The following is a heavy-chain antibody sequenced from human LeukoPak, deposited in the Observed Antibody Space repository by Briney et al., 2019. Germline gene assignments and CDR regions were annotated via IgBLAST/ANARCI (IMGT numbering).Heavy chain of an antibody. D-gene: IGHD3-9*01. CDR1: GFTFSSYW. CDR2: IKQDGSEK. V-gene: IGHV3-7*01. Sequence: GGSLRLSCAASGFTFSSYWMSWVRQAPGKGLEWVANIKQDGSEKYYVDSVKGRFTISRDNAKNSLYLQMNSLRAEDTAVYYCARDLMTYYDILTGFYFDYWGQGTLVTVSS. CDR3: ARDLMTYYDILTGFYFDY. J-gene: IGHJ4*02.